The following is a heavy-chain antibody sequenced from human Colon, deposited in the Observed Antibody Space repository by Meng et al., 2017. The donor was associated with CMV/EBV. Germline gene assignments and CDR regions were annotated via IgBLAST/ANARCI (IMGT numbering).Heavy chain of an antibody. D-gene: IGHD3-22*01. V-gene: IGHV3-48*03. Sequence: GESLKISCAASGFTFSSYEMNWVRQAPGKGLEWVSYISSSGSSIFYADSVKGRFTISRDNAKNSLYLQMNSLRAEDTAVYYCARREAYDSSGPPDYWGQGTLVTVSS. CDR2: ISSSGSSI. CDR1: GFTFSSYE. J-gene: IGHJ4*02. CDR3: ARREAYDSSGPPDY.